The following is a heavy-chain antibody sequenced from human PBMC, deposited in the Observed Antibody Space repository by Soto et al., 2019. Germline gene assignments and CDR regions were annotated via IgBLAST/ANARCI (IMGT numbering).Heavy chain of an antibody. Sequence: PSETLSLTCTVSGGSISSGGDYWSWIRQHPGKGLEWIGYIYYSGSTYYNPSLKSRVTISVDTSKNQFSLKLSSVTAADTAVYYCARVRWFGEKYYYYYGMDVWGQGTTVTVSS. D-gene: IGHD3-10*01. J-gene: IGHJ6*02. CDR2: IYYSGST. V-gene: IGHV4-31*03. CDR1: GGSISSGGDY. CDR3: ARVRWFGEKYYYYYGMDV.